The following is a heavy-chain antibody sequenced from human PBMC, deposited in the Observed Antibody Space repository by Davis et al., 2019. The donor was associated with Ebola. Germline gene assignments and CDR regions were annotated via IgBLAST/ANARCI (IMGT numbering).Heavy chain of an antibody. Sequence: PGGSLRLSCAASGFTFSSYGMHWVRQAPGKGLEWVAVISYDGSNKYYADSVKGRFTISRDNSKNTLYLQMNSLRAEDTAVYYCAKDFGIAARGGMDVWGQGTTVTVSS. J-gene: IGHJ6*02. D-gene: IGHD6-6*01. CDR2: ISYDGSNK. V-gene: IGHV3-30*18. CDR3: AKDFGIAARGGMDV. CDR1: GFTFSSYG.